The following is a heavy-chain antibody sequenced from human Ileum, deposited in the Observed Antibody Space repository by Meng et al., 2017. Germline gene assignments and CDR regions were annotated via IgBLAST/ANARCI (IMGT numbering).Heavy chain of an antibody. CDR1: GGSISSGGYY. D-gene: IGHD3-16*01. V-gene: IGHV4-31*03. J-gene: IGHJ4*02. CDR3: ARVEGVGPFDY. Sequence: QVQLRASGPGLVMPSPTLSFTCTVSGGSISSGGYYLSWIRQHPGKGLEWIGYIYYSGSTYYNPSLKSRVTISVDTSKNQFSLKLSSVTAADTAVYYCARVEGVGPFDYWGQGTLVTVSS. CDR2: IYYSGST.